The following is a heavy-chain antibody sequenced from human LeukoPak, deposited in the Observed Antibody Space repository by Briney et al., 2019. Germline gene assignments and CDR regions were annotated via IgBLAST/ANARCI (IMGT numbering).Heavy chain of an antibody. D-gene: IGHD3-22*01. Sequence: PGGSLRLSCAASGFTFSSYSMNWVRQAPGKGLEWVSSISSSSSYIYYADSVKGRFTISRDNAKNSLYLQMNSLRAEDTAVYYCARDQNYYDSSGLEYWGQGTLVTVSS. CDR2: ISSSSSYI. CDR1: GFTFSSYS. V-gene: IGHV3-21*01. J-gene: IGHJ4*02. CDR3: ARDQNYYDSSGLEY.